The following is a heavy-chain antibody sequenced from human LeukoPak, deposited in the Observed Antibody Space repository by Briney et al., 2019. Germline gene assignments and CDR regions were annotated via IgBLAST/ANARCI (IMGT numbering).Heavy chain of an antibody. D-gene: IGHD3-16*02. V-gene: IGHV3-15*01. CDR3: TIDCDYAWGSYRLGY. J-gene: IGHJ4*02. CDR1: GFTFSEAW. Sequence: PGGSLRLSCAASGFTFSEAWMSWVRQAPGKGLEWVGRIQSITDGGTTDYAAPVKGRFTISRDDSKNTLYLQLNSLKTEDTAMYYCTIDCDYAWGSYRLGYWGQGTLVTVSS. CDR2: IQSITDGGTT.